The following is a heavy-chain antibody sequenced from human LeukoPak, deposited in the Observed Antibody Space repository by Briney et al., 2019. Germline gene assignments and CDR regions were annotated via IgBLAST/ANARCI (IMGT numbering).Heavy chain of an antibody. D-gene: IGHD6-13*01. V-gene: IGHV4-61*02. CDR2: IYTTGST. J-gene: IGHJ4*02. CDR1: GGSIRSGSYY. Sequence: PSETLSLTCAVSGGSIRSGSYYWSWIRQAAGKGLEWIGRIYTTGSTNYNPSLKSRVTISVDTSKNQFSLRLSSVTPADTAVYYCARQVYSSSWSYYFDYWGQGILVTVSS. CDR3: ARQVYSSSWSYYFDY.